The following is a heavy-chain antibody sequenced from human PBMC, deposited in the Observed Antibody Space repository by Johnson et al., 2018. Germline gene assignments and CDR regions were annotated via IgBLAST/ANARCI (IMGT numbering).Heavy chain of an antibody. CDR3: AKDGRLLRYFDWAFIFQH. CDR2: ISHDGSKK. V-gene: IGHV3-30*04. J-gene: IGHJ1*01. CDR1: GFTFRSHA. Sequence: QVQLVESGGGVVQPGRSLRLSCAASGFTFRSHAMHWVRQAPGKGLEWVTVISHDGSKKYYVDSVKGRFTISRDNLQNTVSLQMGSLRVEETAVYYCAKDGRLLRYFDWAFIFQHWGQGTLVTVSS. D-gene: IGHD3-9*01.